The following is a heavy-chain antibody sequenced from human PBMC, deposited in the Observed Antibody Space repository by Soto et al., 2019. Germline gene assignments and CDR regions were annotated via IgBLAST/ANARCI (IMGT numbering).Heavy chain of an antibody. CDR1: EFTFSGRS. CDR2: IDKVGTDS. Sequence: EVQLVESGGGLVQPGGSLRLSCAASEFTFSGRSVHWVRQAPGKELVWVSGIDKVGTDSTYADSVKGRFTSSRDNAKNTVYLQTNSLRVEDTAVYYCARGWFGPDVWGKGTTVTVSS. J-gene: IGHJ6*03. CDR3: ARGWFGPDV. D-gene: IGHD3-10*01. V-gene: IGHV3-74*01.